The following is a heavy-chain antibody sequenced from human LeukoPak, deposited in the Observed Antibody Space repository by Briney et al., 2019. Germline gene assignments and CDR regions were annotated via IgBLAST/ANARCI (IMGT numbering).Heavy chain of an antibody. CDR3: AKANWVSNADAVW. CDR1: GFTFSTYA. Sequence: GGSLRLSCAASGFTFSTYAMSWVRQAPARGLEWVSSIRGGGEIFYADPVKGRCTLSRDDSRNTVYLQLNNLSVEDTAVYYCAKANWVSNADAVWWGQGTLVTVSS. CDR2: IRGGGEI. D-gene: IGHD2-2*01. V-gene: IGHV3-23*01. J-gene: IGHJ4*02.